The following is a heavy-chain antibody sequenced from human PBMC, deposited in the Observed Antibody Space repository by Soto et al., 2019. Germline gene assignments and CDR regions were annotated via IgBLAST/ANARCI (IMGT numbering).Heavy chain of an antibody. CDR3: ARLEDSTTHYYYYGMDV. J-gene: IGHJ6*02. Sequence: GESLKISCKGSGYSFTSYWIGWVRQMPGKGLEWMGFIYPGDSGTRYSPSFQGQVTISADKSVSTAYLQWSSLQASDSAMYFCARLEDSTTHYYYYGMDVWGQGTTVTVSS. CDR1: GYSFTSYW. CDR2: IYPGDSGT. V-gene: IGHV5-51*01.